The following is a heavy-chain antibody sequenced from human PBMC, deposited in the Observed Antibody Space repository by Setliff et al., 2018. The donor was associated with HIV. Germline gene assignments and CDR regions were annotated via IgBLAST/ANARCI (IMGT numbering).Heavy chain of an antibody. CDR1: GFTFSNYW. CDR2: IKQDGGEE. CDR3: ARTREQWVVREFDY. D-gene: IGHD6-19*01. J-gene: IGHJ4*02. V-gene: IGHV3-7*01. Sequence: PGGSLRLSCAASGFTFSNYWMNWVRQAPGKGLEWVADIKQDGGEENYVDSVKGRFTISRDNAKNSLFLQMNSLRVEDTAVYYCARTREQWVVREFDYWGQGRLVTVSS.